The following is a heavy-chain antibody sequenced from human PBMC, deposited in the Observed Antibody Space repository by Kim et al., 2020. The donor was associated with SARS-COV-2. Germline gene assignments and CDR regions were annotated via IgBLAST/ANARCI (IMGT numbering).Heavy chain of an antibody. Sequence: GGSLRLSCAASGFIFSSYGMHWVRQAPGKGLEWVAVIWYDGSNKYYADSVKGRFTISRDNSKNTLYLQMNSLRAEDTAVYYCAKDLSFSYDILSGYYPPYYYYGMDVWGQGTTVTVSS. CDR1: GFIFSSYG. J-gene: IGHJ6*02. CDR3: AKDLSFSYDILSGYYPPYYYYGMDV. V-gene: IGHV3-33*06. D-gene: IGHD3-9*01. CDR2: IWYDGSNK.